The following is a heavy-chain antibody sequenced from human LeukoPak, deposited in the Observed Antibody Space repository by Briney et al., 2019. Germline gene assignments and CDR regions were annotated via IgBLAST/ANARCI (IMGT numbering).Heavy chain of an antibody. CDR3: ARGGFRHYYDSSGYYDY. V-gene: IGHV4-34*01. J-gene: IGHJ4*02. Sequence: PSETLSLTCAVYGGSFSGYHWSWIRQPPGKGLEWIGEINHSGSTNYNPSLKSRVTISVDTSKNQFSLKLSSVTAADTAVYYCARGGFRHYYDSSGYYDYWGQGTLVTVSS. D-gene: IGHD3-22*01. CDR2: INHSGST. CDR1: GGSFSGYH.